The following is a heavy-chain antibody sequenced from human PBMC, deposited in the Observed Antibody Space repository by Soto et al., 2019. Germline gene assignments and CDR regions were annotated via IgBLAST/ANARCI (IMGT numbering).Heavy chain of an antibody. Sequence: QLQLQESGSGLVKPSQTLSLTCAVSGGYISSGGYSWSWIRQPPGKGLEWIGYIYHSGSTYYNPSLKNRVTISVDRSKNQFSLKLSSVPAADTAMYYCARGFERRADWFDPWGQGTLVTVSS. CDR1: GGYISSGGYS. CDR3: ARGFERRADWFDP. V-gene: IGHV4-30-2*01. D-gene: IGHD3-10*01. CDR2: IYHSGST. J-gene: IGHJ5*02.